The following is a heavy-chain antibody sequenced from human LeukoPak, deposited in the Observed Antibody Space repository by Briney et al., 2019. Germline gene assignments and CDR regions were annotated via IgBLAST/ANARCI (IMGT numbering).Heavy chain of an antibody. D-gene: IGHD1-20*01. J-gene: IGHJ4*02. CDR3: ARDDNWNDKPFDL. V-gene: IGHV3-21*01. CDR1: GFTFSFYM. CDR2: ISTSSSHI. Sequence: GGYLRLSCTASGFTFSFYMMNWVRQDLGTGLEWVSSISTSSSHIYYADPLKGRFTVSRDNAKNSLYLQMNNLRAEDTAVYYCARDDNWNDKPFDLWGPGTLVTVSS.